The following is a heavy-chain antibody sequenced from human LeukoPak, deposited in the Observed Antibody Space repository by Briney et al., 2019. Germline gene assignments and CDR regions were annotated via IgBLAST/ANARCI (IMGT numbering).Heavy chain of an antibody. J-gene: IGHJ3*02. D-gene: IGHD5/OR15-5a*01. CDR3: ARSQGTIPDSVPLDI. CDR1: GFTFSSYA. Sequence: GGSLRLSCAASGFTFSSYAMSWVRQAPGKGLEWVSTISGSGGNTYYADSVKGRFTISRDNAKNSLYLQMNSLRAEDTAVYYCARSQGTIPDSVPLDIWGQGTMVTVSS. CDR2: ISGSGGNT. V-gene: IGHV3-23*01.